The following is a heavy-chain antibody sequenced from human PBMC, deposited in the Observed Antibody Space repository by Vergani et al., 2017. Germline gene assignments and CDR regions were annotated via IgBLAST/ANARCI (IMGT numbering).Heavy chain of an antibody. D-gene: IGHD5-24*01. CDR2: IYYSGST. J-gene: IGHJ2*01. V-gene: IGHV4-39*07. Sequence: QLQLQESGPGLVKPSETLSLTCTVSGGSISSSSYYWGWIRQPPGKGLEWIGSIYYSGSTYYNPSLKSRVTISVDTSKNQFSLKLSSVTAADTAVYYCARACVPLRYHRDGYSYAFDLWGRGTLVTVSS. CDR3: ARACVPLRYHRDGYSYAFDL. CDR1: GGSISSSSYY.